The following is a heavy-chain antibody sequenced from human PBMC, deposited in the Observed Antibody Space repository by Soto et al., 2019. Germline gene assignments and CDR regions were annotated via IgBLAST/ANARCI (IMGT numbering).Heavy chain of an antibody. D-gene: IGHD3-3*01. J-gene: IGHJ3*01. CDR2: ISSSGSTI. V-gene: IGHV3-48*03. Sequence: GGSLRLSCAASGFTFSSYEMNWVRQAPGKGLEWVSYISSSGSTIYYADSVKGRFTISRDNAKNSLYLQMNSLRAEDTAVYYCASPTFRTRSYHLEWNRLDAFDLWGQGTMVTVSS. CDR3: ASPTFRTRSYHLEWNRLDAFDL. CDR1: GFTFSSYE.